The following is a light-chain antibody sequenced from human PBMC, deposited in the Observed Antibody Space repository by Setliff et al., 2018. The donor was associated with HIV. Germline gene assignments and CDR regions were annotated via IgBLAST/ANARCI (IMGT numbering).Light chain of an antibody. V-gene: IGLV1-44*01. Sequence: QSALTQPPSASGTPGQRVAISCSGTTSNVGRKAVNWYQQVPGAAPKLLIYGHDLRPSGVPDRFSASKSGTSASLAIGGLQSADEGDYYCAAWDDSLSVYVFGTGTKV. CDR1: TSNVGRKA. CDR2: GHD. J-gene: IGLJ1*01. CDR3: AAWDDSLSVYV.